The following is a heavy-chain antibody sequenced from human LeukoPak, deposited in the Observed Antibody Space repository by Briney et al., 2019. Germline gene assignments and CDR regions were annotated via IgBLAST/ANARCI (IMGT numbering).Heavy chain of an antibody. CDR1: GFTFSSYS. CDR2: IKPDGSEK. D-gene: IGHD6-13*01. J-gene: IGHJ4*02. V-gene: IGHV3-7*04. Sequence: PGGSLRLSCAASGFTFSSYSMNWVRQAPGKGLEWVANIKPDGSEKHYVDSVKGRFTFSRDNAKNSLYLQMNGLRAEDMAVYYCARLAAGSDYFDYWGQGTLVTVSS. CDR3: ARLAAGSDYFDY.